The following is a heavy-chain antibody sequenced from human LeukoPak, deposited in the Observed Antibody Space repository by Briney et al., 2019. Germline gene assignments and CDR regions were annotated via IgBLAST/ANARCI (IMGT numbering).Heavy chain of an antibody. CDR2: IYYSGST. V-gene: IGHV4-39*01. J-gene: IGHJ5*02. Sequence: PSETLSLTCTVSGGSISSSSYYWGWIRQPPGKGLEWIGSIYYSGSTYYNPSLKSRVTISVDTSKNQFSLKLSSVTAADTAVYYCARGANIAVAGTGWFDPWGQGTLVTVSS. CDR3: ARGANIAVAGTGWFDP. CDR1: GGSISSSSYY. D-gene: IGHD6-19*01.